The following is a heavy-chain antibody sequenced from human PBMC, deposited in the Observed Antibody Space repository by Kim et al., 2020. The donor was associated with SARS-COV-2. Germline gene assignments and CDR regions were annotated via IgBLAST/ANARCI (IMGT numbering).Heavy chain of an antibody. Sequence: TNYNPSLKSRVAISIDTSNNQFSLKVNSVTAADMAVYYCARSTGNLYGLDSWGQGTLVTVSS. V-gene: IGHV4-59*12. J-gene: IGHJ4*02. CDR3: ARSTGNLYGLDS. CDR2: T. D-gene: IGHD2-8*01.